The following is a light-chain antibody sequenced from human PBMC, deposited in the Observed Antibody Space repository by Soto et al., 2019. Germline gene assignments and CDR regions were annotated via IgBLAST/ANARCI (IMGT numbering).Light chain of an antibody. J-gene: IGKJ5*01. V-gene: IGKV3-11*01. CDR2: DAS. Sequence: EIVLTQSPATLSLSPGERATLSCRASQTVSSYLLWYQQKPGQAPRLLIYDASNMATGVPARFTGSWSESDFTLTISSLEPEDFAVYYCQHRMNCPLTFGQGTRLEIK. CDR1: QTVSSY. CDR3: QHRMNCPLT.